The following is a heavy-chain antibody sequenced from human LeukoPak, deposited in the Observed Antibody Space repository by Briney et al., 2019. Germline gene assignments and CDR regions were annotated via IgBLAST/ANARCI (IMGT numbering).Heavy chain of an antibody. V-gene: IGHV1-18*01. J-gene: IGHJ4*02. D-gene: IGHD1-26*01. CDR1: GYTFTSYG. CDR3: ATSPRPLYSGSYYYFDY. Sequence: ASVKVSCKASGYTFTSYGISWVRQAPGQGLEWMGWISAYNGNTNYAQKLQGRVTMTTDTSTSTAYMELRSLRSDDTAVYYCATSPRPLYSGSYYYFDYWGQGTLVTVSS. CDR2: ISAYNGNT.